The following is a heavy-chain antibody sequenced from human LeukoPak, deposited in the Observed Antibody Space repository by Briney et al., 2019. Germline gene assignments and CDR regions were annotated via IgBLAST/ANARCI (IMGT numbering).Heavy chain of an antibody. Sequence: SETVSLTCTVSGGSISSGSYYWSWIRQPAGKGLEWIGRIYTSGSTNYNPSLKSRVTISVDTSKNQFSLKLSSVTAADTAVYYCARGDDYGGIDFDYWGQGTLVTVSS. V-gene: IGHV4-61*02. D-gene: IGHD4-23*01. CDR1: GGSISSGSYY. J-gene: IGHJ4*02. CDR3: ARGDDYGGIDFDY. CDR2: IYTSGST.